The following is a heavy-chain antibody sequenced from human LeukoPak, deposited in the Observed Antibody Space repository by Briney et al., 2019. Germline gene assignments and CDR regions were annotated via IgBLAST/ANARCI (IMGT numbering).Heavy chain of an antibody. J-gene: IGHJ4*02. Sequence: GGSLRLSCAASGFTFSSYGMHWVRQAPGKGLEWVSTIRGNGGSTYYADSVKGRFTISRDNSKNTLYLQMNSLRAEDTAVYYCAKARGWLQIFDYWGQGTLVTVSS. D-gene: IGHD5-24*01. CDR3: AKARGWLQIFDY. CDR1: GFTFSSYG. V-gene: IGHV3-23*01. CDR2: IRGNGGST.